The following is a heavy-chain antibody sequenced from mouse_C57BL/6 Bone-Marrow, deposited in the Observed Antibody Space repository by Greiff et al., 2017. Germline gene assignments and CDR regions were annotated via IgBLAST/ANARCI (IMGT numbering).Heavy chain of an antibody. V-gene: IGHV1-5*01. CDR1: GYTFTSYW. CDR3: TKVISYWYFDV. J-gene: IGHJ1*03. Sequence: EVQVVESGTVLARPGASVKMSCKTSGYTFTSYWMHWVKQRPGQGLEWIGAIYPGNSDTSYNQKFKGKAKLTAVTSASTAYMGLSSLTNEDSAVYYCTKVISYWYFDVWGTGTTVTVSS. CDR2: IYPGNSDT. D-gene: IGHD2-13*01.